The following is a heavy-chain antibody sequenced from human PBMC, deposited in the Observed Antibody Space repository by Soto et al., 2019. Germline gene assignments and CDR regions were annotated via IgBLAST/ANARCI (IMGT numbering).Heavy chain of an antibody. CDR3: ARGKFRQAYYYYGMDV. CDR2: INHSGST. Sequence: KPSETLSLTCAVYGGSFSGYYWSWIRQPPGKGLEWIGEINHSGSTNYNPSLKSRVTISVDTSKNQFSLKLSSVTAADTAVYYCARGKFRQAYYYYGMDVWGQGTTVTVSS. V-gene: IGHV4-34*01. J-gene: IGHJ6*02. CDR1: GGSFSGYY.